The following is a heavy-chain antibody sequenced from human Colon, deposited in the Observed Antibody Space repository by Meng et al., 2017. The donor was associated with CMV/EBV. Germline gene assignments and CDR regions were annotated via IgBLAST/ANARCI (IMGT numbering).Heavy chain of an antibody. D-gene: IGHD4-23*01. J-gene: IGHJ6*02. V-gene: IGHV3-30*02. CDR2: TRPDGSNK. Sequence: GGSLRLSCAASGFAFSSYGMHWVRQAPCSGLEWVAYTRPDGSNKFYADSLKGRFTISKDNSNNTVSLQMNNLRGEDTAMYYCAKKKTPGDYYFYGLDVWGQGTTVTVSS. CDR3: AKKKTPGDYYFYGLDV. CDR1: GFAFSSYG.